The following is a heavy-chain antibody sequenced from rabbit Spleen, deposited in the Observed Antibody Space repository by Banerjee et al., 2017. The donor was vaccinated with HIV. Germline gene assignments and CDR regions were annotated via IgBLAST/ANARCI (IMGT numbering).Heavy chain of an antibody. CDR1: GFDFSNYYY. D-gene: IGHD1-1*01. J-gene: IGHJ4*01. CDR3: ARELDGNGVGYSNL. V-gene: IGHV1S40*01. Sequence: QSLGESGGDLVKPGASLTLTCTASGFDFSNYYYMYWVRQAPGKGLRWIGCIYTGGSAATAKPVYATWAKGRFTISRTSSTTVTLQMTSLTAADTATYFCARELDGNGVGYSNLWGPGTLVTVS. CDR2: IYTGGSAATAKP.